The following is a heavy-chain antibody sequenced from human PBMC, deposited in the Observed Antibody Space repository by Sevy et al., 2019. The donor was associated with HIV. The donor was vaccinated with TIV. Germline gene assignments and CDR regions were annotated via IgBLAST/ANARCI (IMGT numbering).Heavy chain of an antibody. J-gene: IGHJ6*02. Sequence: SETLSLTCTVSGDSISGYYWSWIRQPPGKGLEWIGYFYYSRSTNYNPSLKSRVTISVDTSKNQVSLKVSPVTTADTAVYYCARAYSEYYYGMDVWGQGTTVTVSS. CDR3: ARAYSEYYYGMDV. D-gene: IGHD4-4*01. CDR2: FYYSRST. CDR1: GDSISGYY. V-gene: IGHV4-59*01.